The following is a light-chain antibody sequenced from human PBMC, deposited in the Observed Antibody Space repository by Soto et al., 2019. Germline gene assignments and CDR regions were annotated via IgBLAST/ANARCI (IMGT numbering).Light chain of an antibody. CDR2: EVS. J-gene: IGLJ2*01. CDR3: SSYAGTSTLV. CDR1: NSDIGTYNF. V-gene: IGLV2-14*01. Sequence: QSALTQAASVSGSPGQSITLSCTGSNSDIGTYNFVSWYQQHTDKAPRLILYEVSNRPSGISSRFSGSTSGNSASLNISGLQPDDEGLYFCSSYAGTSTLVFGGGTKLTVL.